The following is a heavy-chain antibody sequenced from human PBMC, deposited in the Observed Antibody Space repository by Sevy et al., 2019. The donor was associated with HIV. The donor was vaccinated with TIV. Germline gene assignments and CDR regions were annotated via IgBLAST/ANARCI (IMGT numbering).Heavy chain of an antibody. CDR2: ISDGGGTT. V-gene: IGHV3-23*01. D-gene: IGHD3-10*01. CDR1: GFTFRNYV. Sequence: GGSLRLSCAASGFTFRNYVMNWVRQPPGKGLEWVSVISDGGGTTYYADSVKGRFTISRDDSKSTLYQQMNSLRVEDTAVSFCAKRVAGALAALDIWGQGTMVTVSS. CDR3: AKRVAGALAALDI. J-gene: IGHJ3*02.